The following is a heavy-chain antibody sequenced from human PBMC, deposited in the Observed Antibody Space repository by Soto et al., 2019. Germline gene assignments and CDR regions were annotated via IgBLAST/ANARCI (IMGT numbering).Heavy chain of an antibody. CDR3: AALHYDILTGTGYYGMDV. Sequence: ASVKVSCKASGFTFTSSAVQWVRQARGQRLEWIGWIVVGSGNTNYAQKFQERVTITRDMSTSTAYMELSSLRSEDTAVYYCAALHYDILTGTGYYGMDVWGQGTTVTVSS. J-gene: IGHJ6*02. CDR2: IVVGSGNT. CDR1: GFTFTSSA. D-gene: IGHD3-9*01. V-gene: IGHV1-58*01.